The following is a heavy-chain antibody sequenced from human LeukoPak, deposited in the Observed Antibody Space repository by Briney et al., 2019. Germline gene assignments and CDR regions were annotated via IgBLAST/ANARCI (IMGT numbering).Heavy chain of an antibody. CDR2: IYYTGRT. CDR1: GGSISSYY. J-gene: IGHJ4*02. V-gene: IGHV4-59*08. Sequence: SSETLSLTCTVSGGSISSYYWNWIRQPPGKGLEWIGHIYYTGRTNYNPSLKSRVTMSVDTSKNQFSLRLSSVTAADAAVYYCARSVAPDYWGQGTLVTVSS. CDR3: ARSVAPDY. D-gene: IGHD4-23*01.